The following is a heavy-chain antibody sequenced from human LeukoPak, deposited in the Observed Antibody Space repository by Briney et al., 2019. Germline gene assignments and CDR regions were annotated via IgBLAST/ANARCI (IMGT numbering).Heavy chain of an antibody. J-gene: IGHJ1*01. CDR1: GFTFSSYS. CDR2: ISSSSSTI. CDR3: ARDILTGSQLRFQH. V-gene: IGHV3-48*04. Sequence: PGGSLRLSCAASGFTFSSYSMTWVRQAPGKGLEWVSYISSSSSTIYYADSVKGRFTISRDNAKNSLYLQMNSLRAEDTAVYYCARDILTGSQLRFQHWGQGTLVTVSS. D-gene: IGHD3-9*01.